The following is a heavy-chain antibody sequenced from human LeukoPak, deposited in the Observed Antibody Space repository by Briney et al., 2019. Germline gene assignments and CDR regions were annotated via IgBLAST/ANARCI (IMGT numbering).Heavy chain of an antibody. CDR1: GGSISSSSYY. CDR3: ARAPRPMVRGSWYYFDY. CDR2: IYYSGST. J-gene: IGHJ4*02. D-gene: IGHD3-10*01. V-gene: IGHV4-39*07. Sequence: SETLSLTCTVSGGSISSSSYYWGWIRQPPGKGLEWIGSIYYSGSTYYNPSLKSRVTISVDTSKNQFSLKLSSVTAADTAVYYCARAPRPMVRGSWYYFDYWGQGTLVTVSS.